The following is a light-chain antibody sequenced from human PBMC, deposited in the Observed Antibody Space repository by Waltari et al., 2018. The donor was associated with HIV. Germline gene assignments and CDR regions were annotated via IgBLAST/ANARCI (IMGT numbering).Light chain of an antibody. J-gene: IGLJ3*02. CDR2: DVR. V-gene: IGLV2-14*03. CDR3: TSYASITSWV. Sequence: QSALTQPASVSGSPGQSITFSCTGTSSDVVDLNLLSWYQQHPGKAPRLIISDVRHRPSGVSDRFSGSKSGNTASLTISGLQAEDEADYYCTSYASITSWVFGGGTKVTVL. CDR1: SSDVVDLNL.